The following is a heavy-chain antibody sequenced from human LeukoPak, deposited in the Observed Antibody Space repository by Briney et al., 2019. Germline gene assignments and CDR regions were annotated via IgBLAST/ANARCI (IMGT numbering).Heavy chain of an antibody. Sequence: GGSLRLSCTASGFSFGTYSVHWVRQAPGKGLEWITYMSNRGSPRRYADSVKGQFTISRDNGQNSLFLQMDSLRAEDTAVYYCARENASGGFFDYWGQGTLVTVSS. CDR2: MSNRGSPR. CDR3: ARENASGGFFDY. CDR1: GFSFGTYS. V-gene: IGHV3-48*01. D-gene: IGHD6-19*01. J-gene: IGHJ4*02.